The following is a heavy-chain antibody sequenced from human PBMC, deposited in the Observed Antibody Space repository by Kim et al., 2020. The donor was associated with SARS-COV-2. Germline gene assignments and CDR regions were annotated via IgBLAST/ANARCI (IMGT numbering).Heavy chain of an antibody. CDR3: AKARSQHPDPRRFFALDV. CDR2: ISDEGKEK. D-gene: IGHD3-10*01. V-gene: IGHV3-33*05. CDR1: GVHLDGYG. J-gene: IGHJ6*02. Sequence: GGSLRLSCKASGVHLDGYGIYWLRQAPGRGLEWMAFISDEGKEKFYSHSVRGRFTVSRDDSKNEVYLTMSSLRGGDSALYHCAKARSQHPDPRRFFALDVWGPGTAVTVSS.